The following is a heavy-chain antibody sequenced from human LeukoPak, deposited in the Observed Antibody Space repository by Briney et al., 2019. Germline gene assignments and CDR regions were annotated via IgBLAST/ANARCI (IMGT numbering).Heavy chain of an antibody. CDR2: IGSSGSTI. V-gene: IGHV3-48*03. CDR1: GFTFSSYE. D-gene: IGHD5-12*01. CDR3: AKDQGGGLATINDY. J-gene: IGHJ4*02. Sequence: GGSLRLSCAASGFTFSSYEMNWVRQAPGKGLEWVSYIGSSGSTIYYADSVKGRFTISRDNAKNSLYLQMNSLRAEDTAMYFCAKDQGGGLATINDYWGQGTLVTVSS.